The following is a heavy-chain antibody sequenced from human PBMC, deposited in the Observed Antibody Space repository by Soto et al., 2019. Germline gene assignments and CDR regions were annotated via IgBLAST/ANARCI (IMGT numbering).Heavy chain of an antibody. CDR2: ISAHNGNT. D-gene: IGHD1-1*01. CDR3: ARGRYGDY. V-gene: IGHV1-18*01. CDR1: GYTFTSYG. J-gene: IGHJ4*02. Sequence: QVHLVQSGAEVKKPGASVKVSCKASGYTFTSYGITWVRQAPGQGLEWMGWISAHNGNTDYAQKLQGRVIVTRDTPTIPAYMELRSRRSDDTAVDYCARGRYGDYWGQGALVTVSS.